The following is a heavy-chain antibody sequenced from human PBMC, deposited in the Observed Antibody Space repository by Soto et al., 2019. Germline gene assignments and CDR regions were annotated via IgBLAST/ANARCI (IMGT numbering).Heavy chain of an antibody. CDR2: ISAYNGNT. CDR1: GYTFTSQG. CDR3: ARDLLGIVVVVAATSPRVMDV. V-gene: IGHV1-18*01. J-gene: IGHJ6*02. Sequence: ASVKVSCKASGYTFTSQGINSVRQAPGQGLEWMGSISAYNGNTNYAQKLQGRVTMTTDTTTSTAYMELRSLRSDDTAVYYCARDLLGIVVVVAATSPRVMDVWGQGTTVTASS. D-gene: IGHD2-15*01.